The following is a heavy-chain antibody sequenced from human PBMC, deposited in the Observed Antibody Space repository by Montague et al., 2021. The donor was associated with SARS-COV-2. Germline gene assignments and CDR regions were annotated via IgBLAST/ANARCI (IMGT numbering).Heavy chain of an antibody. V-gene: IGHV3-53*01. CDR2: IYSGGST. Sequence: SLSLSCSASGFTVSGNYMSWVRQAPGKGLEWVSVIYSGGSTYYADSVKGRFTISRDNSKNTLYLQMNNLRAEDTAVYYCARGEQQQLNFYYYYYYGMDVWGQGTTVTVSS. CDR3: ARGEQQQLNFYYYYYYGMDV. D-gene: IGHD6-13*01. CDR1: GFTVSGNY. J-gene: IGHJ6*02.